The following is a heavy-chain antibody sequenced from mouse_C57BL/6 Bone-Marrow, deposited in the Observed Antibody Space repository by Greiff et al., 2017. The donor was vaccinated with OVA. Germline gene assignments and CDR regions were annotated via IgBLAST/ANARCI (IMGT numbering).Heavy chain of an antibody. D-gene: IGHD1-1*01. CDR2: ISSGGSYT. V-gene: IGHV5-6*01. CDR3: ARPPYYYGSSPGVAMDY. CDR1: GFTFSSYG. Sequence: EVQLVESGGDLVKPGGSLKLSCAASGFTFSSYGMSWVRQTPDKRLEWVATISSGGSYTYYPDSVKGRFTISRDNAKNTLYLQMSSLKSEDTAMYYCARPPYYYGSSPGVAMDYWGQGTSVTVSS. J-gene: IGHJ4*01.